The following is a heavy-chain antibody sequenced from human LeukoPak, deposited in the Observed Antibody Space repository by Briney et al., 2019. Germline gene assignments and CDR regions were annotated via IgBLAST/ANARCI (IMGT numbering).Heavy chain of an antibody. D-gene: IGHD6-13*01. CDR1: GYTFTGYY. V-gene: IGHV1-2*02. Sequence: ASVKVSCKASGYTFTGYYMHWVRQAPGQGLEWMGWINPNSGGTNYAQKFQGRVTMTRDTSISTAYMELSRLRSDDTAVYYCARERIAARSRFDPWGQGTLVTVSS. CDR3: ARERIAARSRFDP. J-gene: IGHJ5*02. CDR2: INPNSGGT.